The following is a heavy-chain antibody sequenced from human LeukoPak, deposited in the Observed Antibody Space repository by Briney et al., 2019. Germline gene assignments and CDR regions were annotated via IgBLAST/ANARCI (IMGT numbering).Heavy chain of an antibody. Sequence: GGSLRLSCAGSGFTFSDYTMHWVRQGPGKGLEYVSAITANARSEYHADSVRGRFTISRDNSKDTLYLQMGSLRPEDTAVYYCARDGRLDRNNWFDPWGQGTLVTVSS. V-gene: IGHV3-64*02. D-gene: IGHD4-11*01. J-gene: IGHJ5*02. CDR3: ARDGRLDRNNWFDP. CDR2: ITANARSE. CDR1: GFTFSDYT.